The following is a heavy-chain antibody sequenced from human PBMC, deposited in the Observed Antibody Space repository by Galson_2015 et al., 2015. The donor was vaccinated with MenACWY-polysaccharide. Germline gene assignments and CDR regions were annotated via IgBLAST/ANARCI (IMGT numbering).Heavy chain of an antibody. CDR1: GLTFSNWW. J-gene: IGHJ6*02. D-gene: IGHD7-27*01. CDR2: IKKDGSEK. Sequence: SLRLSCAASGLTFSNWWMTWVRQAPGKGLEWVAGIKKDGSEKYYVDSVKGRFTITRDSAKDSLYLQMNSLRADDTAVYFCARGHLGLGLWGQGTTVTVSS. CDR3: ARGHLGLGL. V-gene: IGHV3-7*01.